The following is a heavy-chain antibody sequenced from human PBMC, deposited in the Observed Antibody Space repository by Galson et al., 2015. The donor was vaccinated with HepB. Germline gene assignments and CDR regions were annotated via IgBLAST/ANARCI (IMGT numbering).Heavy chain of an antibody. CDR2: IKSKTDGGTT. CDR3: TALYYDFWGGYYNGWYFDL. D-gene: IGHD3-3*01. CDR1: GFTLSNAW. Sequence: SVRLSCAASGFTLSNAWMSWVRQAPGKGLEWVGRIKSKTDGGTTDYAAPVKGRFTISRDDSKNTLYLQMNSLKTEDTAVYYCTALYYDFWGGYYNGWYFDLWGRGTLVTVSS. J-gene: IGHJ2*01. V-gene: IGHV3-15*01.